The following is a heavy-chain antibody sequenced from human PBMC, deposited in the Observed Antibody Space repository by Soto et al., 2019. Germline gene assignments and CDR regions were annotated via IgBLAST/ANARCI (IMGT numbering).Heavy chain of an antibody. D-gene: IGHD2-21*01. CDR2: ISAYNGNT. V-gene: IGHV1-18*01. CDR1: GYTFTSYG. J-gene: IGHJ3*02. Sequence: ASVKVSCKASGYTFTSYGISWVRQAPGQGLEWMGWISAYNGNTNYAQKLQGRVTMTTDTSTSTAYMELRSLRSDDTAVYYCATISYCGGDCYGHDAFDIWGQGTMVT. CDR3: ATISYCGGDCYGHDAFDI.